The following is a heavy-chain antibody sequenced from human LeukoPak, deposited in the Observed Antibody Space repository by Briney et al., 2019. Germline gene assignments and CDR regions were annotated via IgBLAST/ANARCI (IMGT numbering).Heavy chain of an antibody. J-gene: IGHJ4*02. Sequence: PGGSLRLSCAASGFIFSTHWMNWVRQAPGKGLEWVAIIKGDGSETLYVDSVKGRFTISRDNSKNTLYLQMNSLRAEDTAVYYCVKAIPYYDILTGYSTPMYYFDYWGQGTLVTVSS. CDR1: GFIFSTHW. CDR3: VKAIPYYDILTGYSTPMYYFDY. D-gene: IGHD3-9*01. CDR2: IKGDGSET. V-gene: IGHV3-7*03.